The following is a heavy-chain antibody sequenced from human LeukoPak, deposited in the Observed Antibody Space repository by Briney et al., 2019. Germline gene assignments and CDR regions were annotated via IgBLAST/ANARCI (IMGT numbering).Heavy chain of an antibody. Sequence: GGSLRLSCAASGFSFSSFWMSWVRQAPGKGLEWVANIKQDGSEKYYVDSVKGRFTISRDNAKNSLDLQVNSLRAEDTAVYYRARTSTRDGYRSFDYWGQGTLVTVSS. J-gene: IGHJ4*02. CDR2: IKQDGSEK. D-gene: IGHD5-24*01. CDR3: ARTSTRDGYRSFDY. V-gene: IGHV3-7*04. CDR1: GFSFSSFW.